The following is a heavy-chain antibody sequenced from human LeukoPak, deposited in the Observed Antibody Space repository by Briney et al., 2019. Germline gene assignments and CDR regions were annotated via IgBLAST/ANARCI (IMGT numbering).Heavy chain of an antibody. Sequence: GGSLRLSCAASGFTFSSYGMHWVRQAPGKGLEWVAVISYDGSNKYYADSVKGRFTISRDNSKNTLYLQMNSLRAEDTAVYYCAKESITMVRGVIIRSAFDYWGQGTLVTVSS. CDR2: ISYDGSNK. V-gene: IGHV3-30*18. D-gene: IGHD3-10*01. CDR3: AKESITMVRGVIIRSAFDY. CDR1: GFTFSSYG. J-gene: IGHJ4*02.